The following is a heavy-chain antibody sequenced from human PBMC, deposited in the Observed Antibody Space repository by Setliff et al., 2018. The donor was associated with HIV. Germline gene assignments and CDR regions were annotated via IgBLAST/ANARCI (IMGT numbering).Heavy chain of an antibody. CDR2: IYYSGST. J-gene: IGHJ2*01. CDR3: AREALDRCGSTSCYPGDL. V-gene: IGHV4-39*02. Sequence: SETLSLTCTISGGSISSSSDYWGWSRQPPGKGLEWIGSIYYSGSTYYNPSLKSRVTISVDTSKNHFSLKLTSVTAADTAVYYCAREALDRCGSTSCYPGDLWGRGTLVTVSS. CDR1: GGSISSSSDY. D-gene: IGHD2-2*01.